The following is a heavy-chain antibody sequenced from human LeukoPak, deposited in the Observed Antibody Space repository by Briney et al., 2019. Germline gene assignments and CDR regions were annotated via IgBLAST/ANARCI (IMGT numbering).Heavy chain of an antibody. J-gene: IGHJ4*02. CDR2: ISGSGGST. CDR1: GFTFSSYA. Sequence: GGSLRLSCAASGFTFSSYAISWVRQAPGKGLEWVSAISGSGGSTYYEDSVKGRFTISRDNSKNTLYLQMNSLRAEDTAVYYCAKVLTPYQQHGFDYWGQGTLVTVSS. V-gene: IGHV3-23*01. CDR3: AKVLTPYQQHGFDY. D-gene: IGHD2-2*01.